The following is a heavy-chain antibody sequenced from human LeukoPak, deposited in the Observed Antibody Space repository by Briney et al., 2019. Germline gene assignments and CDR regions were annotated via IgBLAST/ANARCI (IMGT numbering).Heavy chain of an antibody. CDR1: GFTFSSYA. J-gene: IGHJ4*02. D-gene: IGHD3-16*01. Sequence: GASLRLSCAASGFTFSSYAMSWVRQAPGKGLEWVSAISGSGGSTYYADSVKGRFTIDRDNSKNTLYLQMNSLRAEDTAVYYCAKWGAEGSFDYWGQGTLVTVSS. CDR3: AKWGAEGSFDY. CDR2: ISGSGGST. V-gene: IGHV3-23*01.